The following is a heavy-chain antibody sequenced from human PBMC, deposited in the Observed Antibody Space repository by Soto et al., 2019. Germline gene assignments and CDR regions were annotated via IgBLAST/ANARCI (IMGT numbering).Heavy chain of an antibody. D-gene: IGHD3-22*01. CDR1: GFSFSSYG. Sequence: GGSLRLSCAASGFSFSSYGMHWVRQAPGKGLEWVAMISYDGTDEYYSDSVKGRFTISRDNGKNSLFLQMNSLRDEDTAVYYCARVVVVIPPGYYYAMDVWGQGTTVTVSS. J-gene: IGHJ6*02. CDR3: ARVVVVIPPGYYYAMDV. V-gene: IGHV3-30*03. CDR2: ISYDGTDE.